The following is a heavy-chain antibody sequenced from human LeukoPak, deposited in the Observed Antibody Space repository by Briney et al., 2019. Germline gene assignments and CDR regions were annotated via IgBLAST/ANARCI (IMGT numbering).Heavy chain of an antibody. D-gene: IGHD3-10*01. Sequence: ASVKVSCKASGYTFNNNGISWVRQAPGQGLEWVGWISAYNGDTNYAQKLQGRVTMTTDTSTSTAYMEVRSLRSDDTAVYYCARDGRFGELFDYWGQGTLATVSS. V-gene: IGHV1-18*01. CDR2: ISAYNGDT. CDR3: ARDGRFGELFDY. J-gene: IGHJ4*02. CDR1: GYTFNNNG.